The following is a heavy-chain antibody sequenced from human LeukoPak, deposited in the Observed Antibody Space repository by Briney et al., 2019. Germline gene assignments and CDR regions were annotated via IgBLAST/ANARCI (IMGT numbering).Heavy chain of an antibody. CDR2: IHYSGRT. Sequence: PSETLSLTCTVSGGSISSYYWSWIRQSPGKGLEWIGYIHYSGRTKYDPSLESRVTISVDTSKNQLSLKLGSVTAPDTAIYYCARHLDGYGDYFDFWGQGILVTVSS. V-gene: IGHV4-59*08. CDR1: GGSISSYY. J-gene: IGHJ4*02. CDR3: ARHLDGYGDYFDF. D-gene: IGHD5-24*01.